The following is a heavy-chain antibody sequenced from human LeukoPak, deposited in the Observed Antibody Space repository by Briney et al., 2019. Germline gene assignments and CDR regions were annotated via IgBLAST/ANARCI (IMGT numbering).Heavy chain of an antibody. D-gene: IGHD3-22*01. V-gene: IGHV4-34*01. J-gene: IGHJ6*02. CDR2: INHSGST. CDR3: ARGRYYYDSSGYYRLPSPKKYYYYGMDV. Sequence: PSETLSLTCAVHGGSFSGYYWSWIRQPPGKGLEWIGEINHSGSTNYNPSLKSRVTISVDTSKNQFSLKLSSVTAADTAVYYCARGRYYYDSSGYYRLPSPKKYYYYGMDVWGQGTTVTVSS. CDR1: GGSFSGYY.